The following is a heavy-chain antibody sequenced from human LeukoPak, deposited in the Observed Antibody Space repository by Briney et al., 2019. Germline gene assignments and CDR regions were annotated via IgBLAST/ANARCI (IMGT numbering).Heavy chain of an antibody. CDR1: GYTFTGYY. J-gene: IGHJ4*02. CDR3: ATTPSYSSSWFDY. CDR2: INPNSGGT. Sequence: ASVKVSCKASGYTFTGYYMHWVRQAPGQGLEWMGWINPNSGGTNYAQKFQGWVTMTRDTSISTAYMELSRLRSDDTAVYYCATTPSYSSSWFDYWGQGTLVTVSS. D-gene: IGHD6-13*01. V-gene: IGHV1-2*04.